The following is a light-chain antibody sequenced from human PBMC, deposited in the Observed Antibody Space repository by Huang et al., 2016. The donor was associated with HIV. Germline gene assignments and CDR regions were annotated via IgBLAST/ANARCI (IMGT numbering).Light chain of an antibody. J-gene: IGKJ3*01. CDR3: QQRSNWPLLT. CDR2: DAS. Sequence: EIVLTQSPATLSLSPGDRATLSCRASQRVSSYLAWYQQKPGRPPSLLIYDASNRATGIPARFSGSGSGADFTLTISNLEPEDFAVYYCQQRSNWPLLTFGPGTKVDIK. CDR1: QRVSSY. V-gene: IGKV3-11*01.